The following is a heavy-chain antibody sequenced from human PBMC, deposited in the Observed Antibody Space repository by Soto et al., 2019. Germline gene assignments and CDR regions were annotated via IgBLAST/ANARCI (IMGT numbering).Heavy chain of an antibody. CDR1: GFTLRSYA. CDR3: ARSPSYYGIDV. J-gene: IGHJ6*02. V-gene: IGHV3-30*04. CDR2: ISYEGSNQ. Sequence: QVQLVESGGGVVQPGRSLRISCAASGFTLRSYAMHWVRQAPGKGLEWVAVISYEGSNQYYADSVKGRFTLTRDNSMKTVDLQMNSLRPDATAVDYCARSPSYYGIDVWGQGTTVTVSS.